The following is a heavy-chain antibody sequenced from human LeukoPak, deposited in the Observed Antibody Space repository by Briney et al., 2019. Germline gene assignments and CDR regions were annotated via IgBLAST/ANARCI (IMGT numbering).Heavy chain of an antibody. CDR3: ARASYYYGSGSYDAFDI. D-gene: IGHD3-10*01. Sequence: GGSLRLSCAASGFTFSSYSMNWVRQAPGKGLEWVPSISSSSSYIYYADSVKGRFTISRDNAKNSLYLQMNSLRAEDTAVYYCARASYYYGSGSYDAFDIWGQGTMVTVSS. CDR2: ISSSSSYI. V-gene: IGHV3-21*01. CDR1: GFTFSSYS. J-gene: IGHJ3*02.